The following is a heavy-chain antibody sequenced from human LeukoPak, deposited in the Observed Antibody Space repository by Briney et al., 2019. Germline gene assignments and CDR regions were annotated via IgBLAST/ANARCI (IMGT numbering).Heavy chain of an antibody. CDR1: GYSFTRYW. CDR3: ARQPAYYDILTGYPSYGMDV. CDR2: IYPGDSDT. D-gene: IGHD3-9*01. Sequence: HGESLKISCKGSGYSFTRYWIGWVRQMPGKGLEWMGIIYPGDSDTRYSPSFQGQVTISADKSISTAYLQWSSLKASDTAMYYCARQPAYYDILTGYPSYGMDVWGKGTTVTVSS. V-gene: IGHV5-51*01. J-gene: IGHJ6*04.